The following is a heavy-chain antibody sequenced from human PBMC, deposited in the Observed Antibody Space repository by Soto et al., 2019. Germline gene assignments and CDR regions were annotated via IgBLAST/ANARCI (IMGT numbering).Heavy chain of an antibody. CDR3: AKDQFVVEVAAPDY. V-gene: IGHV3-30*18. CDR1: GFTLSSYG. CDR2: ISYEGSNK. D-gene: IGHD2-15*01. J-gene: IGHJ4*02. Sequence: QVQLVESGGGVVQPGRSLRLSCAASGFTLSSYGMHWGRQAPGKGMERVAVISYEGSNKYYADSVKGRFTITRDNSKTPLYLQMNSLRAEDTAVYYCAKDQFVVEVAAPDYWGQGTLVTVSS.